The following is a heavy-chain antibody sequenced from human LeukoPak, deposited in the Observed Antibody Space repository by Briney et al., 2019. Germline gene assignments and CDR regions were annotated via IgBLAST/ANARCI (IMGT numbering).Heavy chain of an antibody. J-gene: IGHJ4*02. CDR1: GSSISSGGYY. V-gene: IGHV4-30-2*01. Sequence: SQTLSLTCTVSGSSISSGGYYWSWIRQPPGNGLEWIGYIYHSGSTYYNPSLKSRVTISVDRSKNQFSLKLSSVTAADTAVYYCASGEWELFDYWGQGTLVTVSS. D-gene: IGHD1-26*01. CDR2: IYHSGST. CDR3: ASGEWELFDY.